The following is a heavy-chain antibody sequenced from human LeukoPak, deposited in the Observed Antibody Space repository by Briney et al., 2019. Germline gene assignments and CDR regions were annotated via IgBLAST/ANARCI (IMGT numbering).Heavy chain of an antibody. CDR2: IYYSGST. CDR3: ARSIFRWESKVTHGDYYYGMDV. V-gene: IGHV4-59*12. Sequence: VKPSAPLSLTCPVSGVSISSYYWSWIRPPPGKGLEGIGYIYYSGSTNYNPSLKSRVTISVDTSKTQFSLKLSSVTAADTAVYYCARSIFRWESKVTHGDYYYGMDVWGQGTTVTVSS. CDR1: GVSISSYY. J-gene: IGHJ6*02. D-gene: IGHD1-26*01.